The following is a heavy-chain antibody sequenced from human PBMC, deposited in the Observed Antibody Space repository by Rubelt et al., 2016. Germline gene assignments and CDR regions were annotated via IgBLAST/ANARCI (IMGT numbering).Heavy chain of an antibody. CDR2: IYNSGSA. CDR3: ARDPDDFWSGYWDY. J-gene: IGHJ4*02. CDR1: GGSISTSSYY. V-gene: IGHV4-39*02. D-gene: IGHD3-3*01. Sequence: QLQLQESGPGLVKPSETLSLTCTVSGGSISTSSYYWGWIRQSPGKGLEWIGTIYNSGSAYYNPSLKSRVTMSVETSKNQFSLKLGAVTAADTAVYYCARDPDDFWSGYWDYWGQGTLITVSS.